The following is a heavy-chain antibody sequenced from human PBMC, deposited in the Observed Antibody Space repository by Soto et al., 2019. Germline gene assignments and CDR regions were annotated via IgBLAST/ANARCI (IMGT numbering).Heavy chain of an antibody. V-gene: IGHV3-9*01. D-gene: IGHD1-26*01. CDR3: AKDLRGSYPPLGFDY. Sequence: EVQLVESGGGLVQPGRSLRLSCAASGFTFDDYAMHWVRQAPGKGLEWVSGISWNSGSIGYADSVKGRFTISRDNAKNSLYRQMNSLTAEDTALYYCAKDLRGSYPPLGFDYWGQGTLVTVSS. J-gene: IGHJ4*02. CDR1: GFTFDDYA. CDR2: ISWNSGSI.